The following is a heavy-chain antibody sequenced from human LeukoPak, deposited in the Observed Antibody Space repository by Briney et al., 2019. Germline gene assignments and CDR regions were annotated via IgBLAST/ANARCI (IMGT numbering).Heavy chain of an antibody. CDR1: GGTFSSFA. Sequence: SVKVSCKASGGTFSSFAISWVRQAPGQGLEWMGGIIPIFGTANYAQKFQGRVTITADESTSTAYMELSSLRSEDTAVYYCARDGAAPYYFDYWGQGTLVTVSS. D-gene: IGHD6-6*01. CDR3: ARDGAAPYYFDY. CDR2: IIPIFGTA. V-gene: IGHV1-69*13. J-gene: IGHJ4*02.